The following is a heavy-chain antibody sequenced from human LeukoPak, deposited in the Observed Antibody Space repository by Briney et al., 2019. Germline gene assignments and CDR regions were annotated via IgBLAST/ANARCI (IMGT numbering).Heavy chain of an antibody. CDR3: VKGLIGSLPGDF. D-gene: IGHD2-21*01. Sequence: PGGSLRLSCAASGFTFDNYGMSWGRQAPGKGLEWGSGISGRVGPTRISYGDSVEGRFTVSRDNSKHTLYLHMNSLRAEDTAVYYCVKGLIGSLPGDFWGQGTLVTVSS. CDR1: GFTFDNYG. V-gene: IGHV3-23*01. CDR2: ISGRVGPTRI. J-gene: IGHJ4*02.